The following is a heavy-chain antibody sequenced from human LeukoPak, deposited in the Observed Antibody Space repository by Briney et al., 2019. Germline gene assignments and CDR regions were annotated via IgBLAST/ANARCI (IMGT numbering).Heavy chain of an antibody. CDR2: IHSGGRT. D-gene: IGHD6-13*01. V-gene: IGHV3-53*01. CDR3: ARGQQPFDY. J-gene: IGHJ4*02. CDR1: GLTLSSNY. Sequence: GGSLRLSCAAYGLTLSSNYMSWVRQAPGKGLEWVSVIHSGGRTYYADSVKGRFTISRDNSKNTLYLQMNSLRADDTVVYYCARGQQPFDYWGQGTLVTVSS.